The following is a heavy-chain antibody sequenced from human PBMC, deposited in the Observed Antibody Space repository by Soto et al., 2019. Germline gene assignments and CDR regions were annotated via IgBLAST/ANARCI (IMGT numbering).Heavy chain of an antibody. J-gene: IGHJ4*02. V-gene: IGHV3-30*18. CDR2: ISYDGSNK. D-gene: IGHD3-10*01. CDR3: AKDRMGAGVRGYFDY. CDR1: GFTFSAYG. Sequence: QVQLVESGGGVVQPGRSLRLSCAGSGFTFSAYGMDWVRQAPGKGLEWVAVISYDGSNKYYADSVKGRFTISRDNSKNTLYLQMNSLIAEDTAVYYCAKDRMGAGVRGYFDYWGQGTLVTVSS.